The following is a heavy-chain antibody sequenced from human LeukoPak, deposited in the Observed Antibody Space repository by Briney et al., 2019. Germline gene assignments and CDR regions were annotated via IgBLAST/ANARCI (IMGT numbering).Heavy chain of an antibody. D-gene: IGHD6-13*01. CDR3: ARGLIAAAATGYYYSYGMDV. CDR2: IKQDESEK. Sequence: GGSLRLSCAASGFSFSSHWMSWVRQAPGKGLEWLANIKQDESEKYYADSAEGRFTISRDNAKNSVYLKMNSLRAEDSAVYYCARGLIAAAATGYYYSYGMDVWGQGSTVTVSS. V-gene: IGHV3-7*04. CDR1: GFSFSSHW. J-gene: IGHJ6*02.